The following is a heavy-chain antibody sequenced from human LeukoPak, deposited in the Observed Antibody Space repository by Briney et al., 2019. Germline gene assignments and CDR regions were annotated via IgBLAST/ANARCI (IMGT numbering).Heavy chain of an antibody. Sequence: GGSLRLSCAASGFTFSSYWMSWVRQAPGKGLEWVANIKPDGTEKYYVDSVKGRFTISRDNAKNSLYLQMNRLRVEDTAVYYCARVEVAAAGGYGPWGQGILVTVSS. CDR3: ARVEVAAAGGYGP. CDR2: IKPDGTEK. J-gene: IGHJ5*02. D-gene: IGHD6-13*01. CDR1: GFTFSSYW. V-gene: IGHV3-7*05.